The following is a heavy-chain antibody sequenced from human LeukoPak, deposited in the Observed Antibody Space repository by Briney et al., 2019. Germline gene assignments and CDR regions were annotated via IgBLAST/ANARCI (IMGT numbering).Heavy chain of an antibody. V-gene: IGHV3-23*01. Sequence: GGSLRLSCAASGFTFSSYAMSWVRQAPGKGLEWVSAISGSGGSTYYADSVKGRFTISRDNSKNTLYLQMNSLRAEDTAVYYCANTDTAMPREAYYYYGMDVWGQGTTVTVSS. CDR2: ISGSGGST. CDR3: ANTDTAMPREAYYYYGMDV. CDR1: GFTFSSYA. D-gene: IGHD5-18*01. J-gene: IGHJ6*02.